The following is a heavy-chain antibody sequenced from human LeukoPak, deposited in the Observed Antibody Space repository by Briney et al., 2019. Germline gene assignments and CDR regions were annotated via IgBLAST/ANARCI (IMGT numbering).Heavy chain of an antibody. D-gene: IGHD6-6*01. CDR1: GDSISSGSYY. Sequence: PSETLSLTCTVSGDSISSGSYYWSWIRQPAGKGLEWIGRICTSGSTNYNPSLKSRLTISVDTSKNHFSLKLTSVTAADTAVYYCARAEYSSYPFNVWGQGTLVTVSS. CDR2: ICTSGST. CDR3: ARAEYSSYPFNV. J-gene: IGHJ4*02. V-gene: IGHV4-61*02.